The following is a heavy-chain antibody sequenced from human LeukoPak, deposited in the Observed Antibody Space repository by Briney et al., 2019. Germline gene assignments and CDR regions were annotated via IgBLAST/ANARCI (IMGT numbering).Heavy chain of an antibody. V-gene: IGHV3-48*02. CDR3: ARVDYGDYGFDY. D-gene: IGHD4-17*01. Sequence: GGSLRLSCVASGFTFSSSSMNWVRQAPGKGLEWVSYISISSTTIYYADSVKGRFTISRDNAKNSLYLQMNSLRDEDTAVYYCARVDYGDYGFDYWGQGTLVTVSS. CDR2: ISISSTTI. J-gene: IGHJ4*02. CDR1: GFTFSSSS.